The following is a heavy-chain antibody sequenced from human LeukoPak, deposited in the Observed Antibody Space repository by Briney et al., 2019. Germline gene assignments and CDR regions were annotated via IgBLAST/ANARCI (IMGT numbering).Heavy chain of an antibody. CDR3: ARSVYDFWSGYYFY. V-gene: IGHV1-2*02. J-gene: IGHJ4*02. CDR1: GYAFTDYY. CDR2: INPNSGGT. Sequence: GASVKVSCKASGYAFTDYYLHWVRQAPGQGLEWMGWINPNSGGTNYAQKFQGRVTMTRDRSISTAYMELSRLRSDDTAVYYCARSVYDFWSGYYFYWGQGTLVTVSS. D-gene: IGHD3-3*01.